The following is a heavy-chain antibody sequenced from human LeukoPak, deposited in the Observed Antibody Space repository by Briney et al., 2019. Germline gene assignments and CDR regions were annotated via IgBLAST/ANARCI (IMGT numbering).Heavy chain of an antibody. V-gene: IGHV3-53*01. CDR3: ARTAGNTAHFDY. CDR2: IYSGGST. J-gene: IGHJ4*02. Sequence: GSLRLSCAASGFTVSSDYMSWVRQAPGKGLEWVSVIYSGGSTYYADSVKGRFTISRDNSKNTLYLQMNSLRAEDAALYYCARTAGNTAHFDYWGQGTLVTVSS. D-gene: IGHD5-18*01. CDR1: GFTVSSDY.